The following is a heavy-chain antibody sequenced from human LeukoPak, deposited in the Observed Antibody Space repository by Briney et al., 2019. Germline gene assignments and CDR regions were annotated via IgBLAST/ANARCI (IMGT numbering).Heavy chain of an antibody. CDR1: GFTFSGSA. J-gene: IGHJ4*02. D-gene: IGHD6-13*01. Sequence: QPGGSLRLSCAASGFTFSGSAMHWVRQASGKGLEWVGRIRSKANSYATAYAASVKGRFTISRDDSKNTAYLQMNSLKTEDTAVYYCTRQDSSSWLWGQGTLVTVSS. CDR2: IRSKANSYAT. CDR3: TRQDSSSWL. V-gene: IGHV3-73*01.